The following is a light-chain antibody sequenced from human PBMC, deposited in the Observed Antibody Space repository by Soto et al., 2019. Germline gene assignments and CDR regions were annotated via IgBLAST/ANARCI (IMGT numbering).Light chain of an antibody. CDR1: QSVSSSL. V-gene: IGKV3-20*01. Sequence: ENVLTQSPGTLSLSPGERATLSCRASQSVSSSLLAWYQQKPGQTPRLLIYGASSRATGIPDRFSGSGSGTDFTLTISNLEPDDVAVYYCQQYGRPWTFGQGTKVEIK. CDR3: QQYGRPWT. CDR2: GAS. J-gene: IGKJ1*01.